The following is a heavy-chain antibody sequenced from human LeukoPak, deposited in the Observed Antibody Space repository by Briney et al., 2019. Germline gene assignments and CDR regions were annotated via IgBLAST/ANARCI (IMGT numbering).Heavy chain of an antibody. CDR2: ISGSGDNT. D-gene: IGHD3-22*01. Sequence: GGSLRLSCAASGFTFSSYAMSWVRQAPGKGLGWGSGISGSGDNTYYADSVKGRFTISRDNSKNTLYVQVNSLGTEDTAAYYCAKGSYYDSSGSFYFDYWGQGTLVTVSS. CDR3: AKGSYYDSSGSFYFDY. V-gene: IGHV3-23*01. CDR1: GFTFSSYA. J-gene: IGHJ4*02.